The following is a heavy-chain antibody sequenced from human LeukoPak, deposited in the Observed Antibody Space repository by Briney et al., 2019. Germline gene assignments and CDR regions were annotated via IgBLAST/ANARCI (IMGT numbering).Heavy chain of an antibody. CDR3: AKVSWANYFDY. Sequence: SGGSLRLSCAASGFTFSDYYMSWIRQAPGKGLEWVSYISSSGDTIYYADSVKGRFTISRDNAKNSLFLQMNSLRAEDTAIYYCAKVSWANYFDYWGRGTLVTVSS. CDR2: ISSSGDTI. CDR1: GFTFSDYY. J-gene: IGHJ4*02. D-gene: IGHD6-13*01. V-gene: IGHV3-11*01.